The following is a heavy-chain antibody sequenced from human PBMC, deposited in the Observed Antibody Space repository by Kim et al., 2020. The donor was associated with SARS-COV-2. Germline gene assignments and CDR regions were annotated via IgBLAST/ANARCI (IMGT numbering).Heavy chain of an antibody. J-gene: IGHJ6*02. CDR2: IYTSGST. CDR3: ARDSSSPPVAWYYYYGMDV. D-gene: IGHD6-6*01. CDR1: GGSISSYY. V-gene: IGHV4-4*07. Sequence: SETLSLTCTVSGGSISSYYWSWIRQPAGKGLEWIGRIYTSGSTNYNPSLKSRVTMSVDTSKNQFSLKLSSVTAADTAVYYCARDSSSPPVAWYYYYGMDVWGQGTTVTVSS.